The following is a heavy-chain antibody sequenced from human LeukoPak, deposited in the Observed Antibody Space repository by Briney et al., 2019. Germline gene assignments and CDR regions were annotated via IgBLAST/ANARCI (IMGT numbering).Heavy chain of an antibody. CDR3: ARIPSGDVDTAMVMYYHYGMDV. D-gene: IGHD5-18*01. CDR2: IIPLFGIV. V-gene: IGHV1-69*02. CDR1: GGTFISHT. J-gene: IGHJ6*02. Sequence: GASAKVSCKASGGTFISHTISWVRQAPAQGLEWMGRIIPLFGIVNYAQKFQDRVTITADKSTSTAYMEVSSLRSEDTAVYYCARIPSGDVDTAMVMYYHYGMDVWGQGTTVTVSS.